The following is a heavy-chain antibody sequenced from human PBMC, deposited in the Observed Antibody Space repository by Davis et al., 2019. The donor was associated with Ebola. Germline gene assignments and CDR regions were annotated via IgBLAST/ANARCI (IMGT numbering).Heavy chain of an antibody. CDR2: MNPNSGNT. V-gene: IGHV1-8*03. CDR3: ARTYSSSHYYMDV. Sequence: ASVKVSCKTSGYPFTRYDINWVRQATGQGLEWMGWMNPNSGNTGYAQKFQGRVTITADKSTSTAYMELSSLRSEDTAVYYCARTYSSSHYYMDVWGKGTTVTVSS. CDR1: GYPFTRYD. D-gene: IGHD6-6*01. J-gene: IGHJ6*03.